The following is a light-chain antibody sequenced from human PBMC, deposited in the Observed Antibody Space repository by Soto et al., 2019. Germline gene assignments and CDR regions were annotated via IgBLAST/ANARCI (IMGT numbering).Light chain of an antibody. Sequence: EIVMTQSQATLSVSPGERATLSCRASQSVSNNVAWYQQKPGQAPRLLVYAASTRATGIPARFSGSGSGTEFTLTIRSLQSEDFAVYYCQYYNNWPPCTFGQGTKVEIK. CDR2: AAS. V-gene: IGKV3-15*01. CDR1: QSVSNN. J-gene: IGKJ1*01. CDR3: QYYNNWPPCT.